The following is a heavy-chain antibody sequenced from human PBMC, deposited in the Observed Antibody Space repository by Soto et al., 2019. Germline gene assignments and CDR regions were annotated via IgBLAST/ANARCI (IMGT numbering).Heavy chain of an antibody. CDR3: ARVLRYFDWDYAFDI. D-gene: IGHD3-9*01. J-gene: IGHJ3*02. CDR2: IWNDGSTK. CDR1: GFTFSTYG. V-gene: IGHV3-33*01. Sequence: QVQLVESGGGVVQPGRSLRLSCAASGFTFSTYGMHWVRQAPGKGLEWVAVIWNDGSTKYYADSVKGRFTISRDDSKNPLYLQMNSLRAEDTAVYYCARVLRYFDWDYAFDIWGQGTMVTVSS.